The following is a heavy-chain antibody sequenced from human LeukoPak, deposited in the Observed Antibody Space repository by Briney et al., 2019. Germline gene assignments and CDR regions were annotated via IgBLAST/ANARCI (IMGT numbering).Heavy chain of an antibody. CDR2: IYYGGST. CDR1: GGSISSSSYY. Sequence: SETLSLTCTVSGGSISSSSYYWGWIRQPPGKGLEWIGSIYYGGSTYYNPSLKSRVTISVDTSKNQFSLKLSSVTAADTAVYYCARDTVSNWASDYWGQGTLVTVSS. J-gene: IGHJ4*02. D-gene: IGHD1-1*01. CDR3: ARDTVSNWASDY. V-gene: IGHV4-39*07.